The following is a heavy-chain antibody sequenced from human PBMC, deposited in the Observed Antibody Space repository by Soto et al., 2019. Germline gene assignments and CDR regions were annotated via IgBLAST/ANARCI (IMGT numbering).Heavy chain of an antibody. J-gene: IGHJ4*02. CDR2: IYSSGGS. V-gene: IGHV4-30-4*01. Sequence: QVQLQESGPGLVEPSQTLSLTCTVSGASVSSGDYYWSCIRQPPGKGLEWIGYIYSSGGSYYNPSLKGGLTISIATSKNQVSLKLNSVPVADTAIYYCVGTGTTDDYWGRGTMVTVSS. D-gene: IGHD1-1*01. CDR1: GASVSSGDYY. CDR3: VGTGTTDDY.